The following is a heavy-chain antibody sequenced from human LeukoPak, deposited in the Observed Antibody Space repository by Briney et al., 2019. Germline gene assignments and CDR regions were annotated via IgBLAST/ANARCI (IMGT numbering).Heavy chain of an antibody. Sequence: GASLRLSCAASGFTFRSYAMSWVRQAPVKGLEWVSAISGSGGSTNYADSVKGRFTISRDNSKNTLYLQMNSLRAEDTAVYYCAKGLSSVPRYYFDYWGQGTLVTVSS. J-gene: IGHJ4*02. CDR1: GFTFRSYA. CDR2: ISGSGGST. V-gene: IGHV3-23*01. D-gene: IGHD3-10*01. CDR3: AKGLSSVPRYYFDY.